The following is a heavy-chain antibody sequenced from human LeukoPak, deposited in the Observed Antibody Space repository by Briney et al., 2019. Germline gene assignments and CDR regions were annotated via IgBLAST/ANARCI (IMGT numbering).Heavy chain of an antibody. J-gene: IGHJ6*03. CDR1: GYTFTSYY. CDR3: AKDYDSSGYYSAFSYYYYYMDV. CDR2: INPSGGST. V-gene: IGHV1-46*01. Sequence: ASVKVSCKASGYTFTSYYMHWVRQAPGQGLEWMGIINPSGGSTSYAQKFQGRVTMTRDTSISTAYMELSRLRSDDTAVYYCAKDYDSSGYYSAFSYYYYYMDVWGKGTTVTISS. D-gene: IGHD3-22*01.